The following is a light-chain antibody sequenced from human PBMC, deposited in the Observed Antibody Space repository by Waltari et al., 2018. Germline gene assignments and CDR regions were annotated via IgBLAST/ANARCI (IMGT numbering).Light chain of an antibody. CDR2: KAS. J-gene: IGKJ4*01. CDR1: QSISKC. V-gene: IGKV1-5*03. Sequence: DMQLTQSPATLSASVGDRFTITFRASQSISKCFAWYQQKPGKAPNLLIYKASNLESWVPSRFSGSGSGTEFTLTISSLQPDDFATYYCQQYNSYSLLTFGGGTKVEIK. CDR3: QQYNSYSLLT.